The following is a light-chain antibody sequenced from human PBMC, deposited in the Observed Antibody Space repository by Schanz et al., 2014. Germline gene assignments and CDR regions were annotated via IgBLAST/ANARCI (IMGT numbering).Light chain of an antibody. J-gene: IGKJ2*01. CDR2: GAS. CDR1: QSVSSSY. Sequence: NVLMQSPGTLSLSPGERATFPCRASQSVSSSYLAWYHQQPGQAPRLLIYGASTRATGIPARFSGSGSGTEFTLTISSLQSEDFAVYYCHQYGNSPKTFGQGTKLEIK. CDR3: HQYGNSPKT. V-gene: IGKV3-20*01.